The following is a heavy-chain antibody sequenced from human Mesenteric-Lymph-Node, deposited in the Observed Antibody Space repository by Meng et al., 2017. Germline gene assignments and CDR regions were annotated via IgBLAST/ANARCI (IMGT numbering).Heavy chain of an antibody. D-gene: IGHD3-22*01. CDR3: VRGRYYDSSAWYYFDY. Sequence: GESLKISCTASGFTFGDYAMSWVRQAPGKGLEWVGFIRSKRYAETTEYAASVRGRLTISRDDSKSIAYLQMNSLKTEDTAVYYCVRGRYYDSSAWYYFDYWGQGTLVTVSS. J-gene: IGHJ4*02. CDR1: GFTFGDYA. CDR2: IRSKRYAETT. V-gene: IGHV3-49*04.